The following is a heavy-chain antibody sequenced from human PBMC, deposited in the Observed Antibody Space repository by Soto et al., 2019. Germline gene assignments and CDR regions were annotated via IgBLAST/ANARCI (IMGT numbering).Heavy chain of an antibody. J-gene: IGHJ6*03. Sequence: SETLSLTCTVSGGPISSYYWSWIRQPPGKGLEWIGYIYYSGSTNYNPSLKSRVTISVDTSKNQFSLKLSSVTAADTAVYYCARGGSARTYYYYYMDVWGKGTTVTVSS. V-gene: IGHV4-59*01. D-gene: IGHD6-6*01. CDR2: IYYSGST. CDR1: GGPISSYY. CDR3: ARGGSARTYYYYYMDV.